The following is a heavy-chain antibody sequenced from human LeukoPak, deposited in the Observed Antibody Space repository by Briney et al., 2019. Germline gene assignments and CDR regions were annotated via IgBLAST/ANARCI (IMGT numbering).Heavy chain of an antibody. J-gene: IGHJ4*02. Sequence: SLRLSCAASGFTFDDYAIHWIRRAPRKGLEWVSGISWDSGSIGYADSVKGRFTISRDKAKNSMYLQMNSLRAEDTALYYCAKGYGSGSYSDYWGQGTLVTVSS. CDR1: GFTFDDYA. CDR2: ISWDSGSI. D-gene: IGHD3-10*01. V-gene: IGHV3-9*01. CDR3: AKGYGSGSYSDY.